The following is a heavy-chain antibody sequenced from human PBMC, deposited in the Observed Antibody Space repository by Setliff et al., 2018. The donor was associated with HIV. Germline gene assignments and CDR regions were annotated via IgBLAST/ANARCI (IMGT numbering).Heavy chain of an antibody. J-gene: IGHJ6*03. CDR3: ARGRNYGSPYFYYMDV. CDR2: INHGGRT. Sequence: PSETLSLTCAVYGGSFSGYYWTWNRQPPGKGLEWIGEINHGGRTNNNPSLKSRATMSVDTSKNQFSRRLSSVTAADTAVYYCARGRNYGSPYFYYMDVWANGTTVTV. D-gene: IGHD3-10*01. CDR1: GGSFSGYY. V-gene: IGHV4-34*04.